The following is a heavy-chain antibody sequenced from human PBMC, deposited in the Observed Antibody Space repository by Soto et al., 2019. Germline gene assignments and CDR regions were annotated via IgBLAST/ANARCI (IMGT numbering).Heavy chain of an antibody. CDR2: IIPIFGTA. CDR3: ARVGSFYDSSGYYEDY. D-gene: IGHD3-22*01. Sequence: GASVKVSCQASGGTFSSYSISWVRPAPGKGLEWMGGIIPIFGTANYAQKFQGRVTITADESTSTAYMELSSLRSEDTAVYYCARVGSFYDSSGYYEDYWGQGTLVTVSS. V-gene: IGHV1-69*01. CDR1: GGTFSSYS. J-gene: IGHJ4*02.